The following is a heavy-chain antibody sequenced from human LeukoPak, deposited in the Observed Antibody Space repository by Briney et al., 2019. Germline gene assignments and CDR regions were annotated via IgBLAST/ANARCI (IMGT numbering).Heavy chain of an antibody. V-gene: IGHV3-66*01. Sequence: GGSLRLSCAASGFTVSSNYMGWVRQAPGKGLEWVSVIYSGGSTYYADSVKGRFTISRDNSENTLYLQMNSLRAEDTAVYYCARRYITGWHFNYWGQGTLVTVSS. CDR3: ARRYITGWHFNY. D-gene: IGHD6-19*01. J-gene: IGHJ4*02. CDR2: IYSGGST. CDR1: GFTVSSNY.